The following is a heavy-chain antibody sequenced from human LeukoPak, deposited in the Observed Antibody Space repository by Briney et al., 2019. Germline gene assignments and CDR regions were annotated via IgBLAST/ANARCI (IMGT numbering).Heavy chain of an antibody. J-gene: IGHJ4*02. CDR3: ARGGSSWLFPYY. D-gene: IGHD6-13*01. CDR1: GNSFISFD. CDR2: ISAYYGTT. Sequence: SGNSFISFDISWVRQAPGQGLEWMGWISAYYGTTNYAQKFQGRVTMTTDTSTSTAYMELRSLRSDDTAVYYCARGGSSWLFPYYCGQGTLVTVSS. V-gene: IGHV1-18*01.